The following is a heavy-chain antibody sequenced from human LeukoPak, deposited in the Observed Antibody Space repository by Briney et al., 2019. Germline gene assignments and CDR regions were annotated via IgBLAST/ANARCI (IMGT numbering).Heavy chain of an antibody. J-gene: IGHJ4*02. D-gene: IGHD3-3*01. CDR3: ARGSEWSNGVSDY. CDR1: GFTFSTYS. V-gene: IGHV3-21*01. CDR2: ISSSSSYI. Sequence: TGGSLRLSCAASGFTFSTYSMNWVRQAPGKGLEWVSSISSSSSYIYYAETVKGRFTISRDNAKNSLYLQMNSLRAEDTAVYYCARGSEWSNGVSDYWGQGTLVTVSS.